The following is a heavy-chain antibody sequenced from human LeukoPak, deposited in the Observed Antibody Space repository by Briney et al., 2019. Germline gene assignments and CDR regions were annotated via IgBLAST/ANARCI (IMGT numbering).Heavy chain of an antibody. CDR1: GGSISGYY. CDR3: ARGGRVVVVAATRFPFDY. Sequence: SETLSLTCTVSGGSISGYYWGWIRQPPGKGLEWIGEINHSGSTNYNPSLESRVTISVDTSKNQFSLKLSSVTAADTAVYYCARGGRVVVVAATRFPFDYWGQGTLVTVSS. J-gene: IGHJ4*02. CDR2: INHSGST. V-gene: IGHV4-34*01. D-gene: IGHD2-15*01.